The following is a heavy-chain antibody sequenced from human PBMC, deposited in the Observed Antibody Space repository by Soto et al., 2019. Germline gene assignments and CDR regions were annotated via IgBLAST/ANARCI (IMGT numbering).Heavy chain of an antibody. D-gene: IGHD1-7*01. Sequence: GALRLSCAASGFTVNNYAMSWVRQAPGKGLEWVSAISANGQGIYYADAVKGRFIISRDSSKNTVFLHMDSLTAEDTAVYYFAKDRNYPRDQFHNWGQGTLVTVSS. V-gene: IGHV3-23*01. J-gene: IGHJ4*02. CDR3: AKDRNYPRDQFHN. CDR2: ISANGQGI. CDR1: GFTVNNYA.